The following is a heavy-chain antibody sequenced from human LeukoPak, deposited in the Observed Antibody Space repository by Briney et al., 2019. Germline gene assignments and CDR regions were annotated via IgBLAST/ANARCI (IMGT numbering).Heavy chain of an antibody. CDR2: ISWNSGSI. CDR3: AANGESTNWHWNY. Sequence: GRSLRLSCAASGFTFDDYAMHWVRQAPGKGLEWVSGISWNSGSIGYADSVKGRFTISRDNSKNTLFLQMNSLRAEDTAVYYCAANGESTNWHWNYWGQGTLVSVSS. J-gene: IGHJ4*01. D-gene: IGHD1-7*01. V-gene: IGHV3-9*01. CDR1: GFTFDDYA.